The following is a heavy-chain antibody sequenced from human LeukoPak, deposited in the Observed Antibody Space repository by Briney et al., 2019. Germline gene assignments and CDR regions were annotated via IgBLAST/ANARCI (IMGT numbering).Heavy chain of an antibody. J-gene: IGHJ5*02. Sequence: PSETLSLTCTISGASINSGFYWGWIRQPPGKGLEWMVSFYKSGTTYYNSSLKSQVSISIDTSKTQFSLKLNSVTAADTAVYYCAGYLAGQPSGPNRWGPGTLVTVSS. D-gene: IGHD6-13*01. CDR3: AGYLAGQPSGPNR. V-gene: IGHV4-38-2*02. CDR1: GASINSGFY. CDR2: FYKSGTT.